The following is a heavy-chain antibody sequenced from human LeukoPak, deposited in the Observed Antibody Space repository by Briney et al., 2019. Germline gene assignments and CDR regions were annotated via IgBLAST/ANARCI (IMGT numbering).Heavy chain of an antibody. CDR1: GLSVTRNY. Sequence: GGSLRLSCAASGLSVTRNYVSWVRQAPGKGLEWVSLMYSGGGTSYADSVKGRFTISRDTSKNTLYLQMSSLRAEDTARYYCARYDNEKDYFDYWGQGTLVTVSS. D-gene: IGHD1-1*01. J-gene: IGHJ4*02. CDR3: ARYDNEKDYFDY. V-gene: IGHV3-53*01. CDR2: MYSGGGT.